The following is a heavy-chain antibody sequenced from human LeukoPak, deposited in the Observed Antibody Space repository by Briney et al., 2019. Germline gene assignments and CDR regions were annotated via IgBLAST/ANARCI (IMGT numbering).Heavy chain of an antibody. V-gene: IGHV3-23*01. J-gene: IGHJ4*02. Sequence: GGSLRLSCAASGFTFSNYGMSWVRQAPGGGLEWVSTISGSGESTYYADSVKGRFTISRDNSKNTLYLQMNSLRAEDTAVYYCVRGDYGDYTLFDYWGQGTLVTVSS. D-gene: IGHD4-17*01. CDR1: GFTFSNYG. CDR3: VRGDYGDYTLFDY. CDR2: ISGSGEST.